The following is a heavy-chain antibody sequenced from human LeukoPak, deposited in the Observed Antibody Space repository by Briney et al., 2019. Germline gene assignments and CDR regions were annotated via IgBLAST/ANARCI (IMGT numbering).Heavy chain of an antibody. J-gene: IGHJ5*02. D-gene: IGHD3-10*01. Sequence: GRSLRLSCAASGFTFSSYGMHWVRQAPGKGLEWVAVIWYDGSNKYYADSVKGRFTISRDNSKNTLYLQMNSLRAEDTAVYYCARALPDLYGSGSYTFDPWGQGTLVTVSS. CDR3: ARALPDLYGSGSYTFDP. V-gene: IGHV3-33*01. CDR2: IWYDGSNK. CDR1: GFTFSSYG.